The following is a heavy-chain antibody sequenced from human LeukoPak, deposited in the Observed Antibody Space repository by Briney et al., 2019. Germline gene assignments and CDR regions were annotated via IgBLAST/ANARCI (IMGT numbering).Heavy chain of an antibody. D-gene: IGHD6-19*01. CDR2: IYYSGST. CDR1: GVSITSYY. J-gene: IGHJ4*02. CDR3: AREAGYSSGYYYFDY. V-gene: IGHV4-59*01. Sequence: PSETLSLTCTVSGVSITSYYWGWIRQRPGKGLEWSGYIYYSGSTNYNPSLKSRVTTSVDTSKNQFSLKLSSVTAADTAVYYCAREAGYSSGYYYFDYWGQGTLVTVSS.